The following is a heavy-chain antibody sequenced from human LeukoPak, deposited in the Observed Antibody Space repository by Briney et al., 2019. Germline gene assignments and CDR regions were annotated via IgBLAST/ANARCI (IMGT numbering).Heavy chain of an antibody. V-gene: IGHV3-21*01. CDR2: ISSSSSYI. D-gene: IGHD5-12*01. CDR3: VRAGGGYSGYEDY. CDR1: GFTFSSYS. Sequence: GGSLGLSCAASGFTFSSYSMNWVRQAPGKGLEWVSSISSSSSYIYYADSVKGRFTISRDNAKNSLYLQMNSLRAEDTAVYYCVRAGGGYSGYEDYWGQGTLVTVSS. J-gene: IGHJ4*02.